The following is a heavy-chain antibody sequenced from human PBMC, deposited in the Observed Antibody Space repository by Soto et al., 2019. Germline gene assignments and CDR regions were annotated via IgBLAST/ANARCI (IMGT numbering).Heavy chain of an antibody. CDR2: IYYSGST. V-gene: IGHV4-59*01. J-gene: IGHJ6*02. Sequence: SETLSLTCTVSGGSISSYYWSWIRQPPGKGLEWIGYIYYSGSTNYNPSLKSRVTISVDTSKNQFSLKLSSVTAADTAVYYCARDRRGLQDTNNYYYGMDVWGQGTTVTVSS. CDR3: ARDRRGLQDTNNYYYGMDV. CDR1: GGSISSYY. D-gene: IGHD2-8*01.